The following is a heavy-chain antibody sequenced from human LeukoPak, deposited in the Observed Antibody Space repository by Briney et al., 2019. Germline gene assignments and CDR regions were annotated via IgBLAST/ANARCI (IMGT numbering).Heavy chain of an antibody. D-gene: IGHD6-19*01. CDR2: IYYSGST. CDR1: GGSISSYY. Sequence: SPSETLSLTCTVSGGSISSYYWSWIRQPPGKGLEWIGYIYYSGSTNYNPSLKSRVTISVDTSKNQFSLKLSSVTAADTAVYYCARITDLSVATDYWGQGTLVTVSS. CDR3: ARITDLSVATDY. V-gene: IGHV4-59*08. J-gene: IGHJ4*02.